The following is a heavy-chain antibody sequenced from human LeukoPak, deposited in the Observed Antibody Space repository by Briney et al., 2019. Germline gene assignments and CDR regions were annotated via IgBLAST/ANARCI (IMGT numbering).Heavy chain of an antibody. J-gene: IGHJ2*01. Sequence: PSETLSLTCTVSGGSISSYYWSWIRQPPGKGLEWIGYSNYRGSTDYNPSLKSRVTFSVDTSKNQFSLRLTSLTAADTAVYYCGRRTYYDTLTGYNYWYFDLWGRGTLVTVSS. V-gene: IGHV4-59*01. CDR1: GGSISSYY. D-gene: IGHD3-9*01. CDR3: GRRTYYDTLTGYNYWYFDL. CDR2: SNYRGST.